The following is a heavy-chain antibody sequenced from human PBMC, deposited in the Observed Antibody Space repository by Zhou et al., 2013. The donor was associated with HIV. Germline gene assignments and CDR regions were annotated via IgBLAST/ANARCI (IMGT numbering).Heavy chain of an antibody. D-gene: IGHD3-22*01. J-gene: IGHJ4*02. CDR1: GYTFTAHY. CDR2: ISPYNGNT. V-gene: IGHV1-18*04. Sequence: VQLVQSGAEVKKPGASVKVSCKASGYTFTAHYIHWVRQAPGQGLEWMGWISPYNGNTNYAQKLQGRVTMTTDTSTSTAYMELRSLRSDDTAVYYCARLVLAYYFDSSGYYLDYWGQGTLVTVSS. CDR3: ARLVLAYYFDSSGYYLDY.